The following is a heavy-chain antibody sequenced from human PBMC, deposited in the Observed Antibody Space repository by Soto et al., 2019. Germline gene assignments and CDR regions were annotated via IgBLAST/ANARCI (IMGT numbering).Heavy chain of an antibody. J-gene: IGHJ4*02. V-gene: IGHV1-69*13. D-gene: IGHD6-13*01. CDR3: ARDSGAKLSSS. Sequence: SVKVSCKASGGTFSSYRINWVRQAPGQGLEWVGGIVPIYRTADYAQKFQGRVTITADESARTAYMELRSLKSQDTAVYYCARDSGAKLSSSWGQGTLVTV. CDR2: IVPIYRTA. CDR1: GGTFSSYR.